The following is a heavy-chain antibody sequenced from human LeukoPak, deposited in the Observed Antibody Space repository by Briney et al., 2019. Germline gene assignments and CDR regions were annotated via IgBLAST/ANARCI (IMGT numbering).Heavy chain of an antibody. J-gene: IGHJ4*02. D-gene: IGHD3-10*01. CDR2: INWNGGST. CDR3: ARERPYGSGGYPLYYSDY. CDR1: GFTFDDYG. Sequence: GGSLRLSCAASGFTFDDYGMSWVRQAPGKGLEWVSGINWNGGSTGYADSVKGRFTISRDNAKNSLYLQMNSLRAEDTALYYCARERPYGSGGYPLYYSDYWGQGTLVTVSS. V-gene: IGHV3-20*04.